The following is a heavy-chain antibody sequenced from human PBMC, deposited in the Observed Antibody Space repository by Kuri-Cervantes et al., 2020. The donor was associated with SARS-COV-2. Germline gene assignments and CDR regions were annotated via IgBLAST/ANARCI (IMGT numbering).Heavy chain of an antibody. CDR1: GFTFSDYY. CDR2: ISSSGSTI. V-gene: IGHV3-11*01. Sequence: GESLKISCAASGFTFSDYYMSWIRQAPGKGLEWVSYISSSGSTIYYADSVKGRFTISRDNAKNSLYLQMNSLKTEDTAVYYCTRVYSKSYYYYYMDVWGKGTTVTVSS. CDR3: TRVYSKSYYYYYMDV. J-gene: IGHJ6*03. D-gene: IGHD4-11*01.